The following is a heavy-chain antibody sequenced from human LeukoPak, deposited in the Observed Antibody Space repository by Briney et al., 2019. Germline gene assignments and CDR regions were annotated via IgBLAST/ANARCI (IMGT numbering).Heavy chain of an antibody. CDR2: IYTSGNT. Sequence: SETLSLTCTVSGGSISSYYWSWIRQPAGMGLPWPERIYTSGNTNYNRSLKSRVTISVDKSKNQFSLKLSSVTAADTAIYYCARVLVGANYYYYYMDVWGKGTTVTVSS. CDR1: GGSISSYY. CDR3: ARVLVGANYYYYYMDV. J-gene: IGHJ6*03. V-gene: IGHV4-4*07. D-gene: IGHD1-26*01.